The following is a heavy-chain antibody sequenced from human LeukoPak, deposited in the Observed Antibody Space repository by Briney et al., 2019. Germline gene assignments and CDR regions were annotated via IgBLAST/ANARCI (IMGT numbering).Heavy chain of an antibody. Sequence: GGSLRLSCVASGFSFSDHYMDWVRQAPGKGLEWGGRTTNKAKSYTTEYAASVKGRFSISRDDSKNSLYLQMNSLKTEDTAVYYCASVSAGLIEYWGQGTLVSVSS. CDR3: ASVSAGLIEY. D-gene: IGHD3-16*01. CDR1: GFSFSDHY. CDR2: TTNKAKSYTT. J-gene: IGHJ4*02. V-gene: IGHV3-72*01.